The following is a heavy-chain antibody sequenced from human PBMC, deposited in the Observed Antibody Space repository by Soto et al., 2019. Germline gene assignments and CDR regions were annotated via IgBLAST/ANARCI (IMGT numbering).Heavy chain of an antibody. J-gene: IGHJ6*02. CDR3: ARVPSPFDYYYAMDV. CDR2: IFSSGTT. Sequence: SETLSLTCTVSGDSISSGNKYWSWIRQPPGKGLEWIGYIFSSGTTYYNPSLKSRLTMSLDTSQSQFSLKVHSVTDADAAVYYCARVPSPFDYYYAMDVWGQGXTVTV. D-gene: IGHD3-16*01. CDR1: GDSISSGNKY. V-gene: IGHV4-30-4*01.